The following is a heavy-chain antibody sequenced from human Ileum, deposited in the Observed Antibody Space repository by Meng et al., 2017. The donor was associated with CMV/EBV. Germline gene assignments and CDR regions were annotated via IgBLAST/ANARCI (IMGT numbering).Heavy chain of an antibody. CDR1: GGSFSGYY. V-gene: IGHV4-34*01. Sequence: SETLSLTCAVYGGSFSGYYWSWIRQPPGKGLEWIGEINHSGSTNYNPSLKSRVTISVDTSNNQFSLKLSSVTAADTAVYYCARVYYDFWSGYPYYYYGMDVWGQGTTVTVSS. D-gene: IGHD3-3*01. CDR2: INHSGST. J-gene: IGHJ6*02. CDR3: ARVYYDFWSGYPYYYYGMDV.